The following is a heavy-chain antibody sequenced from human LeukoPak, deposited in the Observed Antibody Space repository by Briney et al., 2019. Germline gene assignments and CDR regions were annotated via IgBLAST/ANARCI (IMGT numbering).Heavy chain of an antibody. Sequence: ASVKVSCKASGYTFTSYAMHWVRQAPGQRLEWMGWINAGNGNTKYSQKFQGRVTITRDTSASTAYMELSSLRSEDTAVYYCARVGNKYDYVWGSFDYWGQGTLVTVSS. V-gene: IGHV1-3*01. CDR2: INAGNGNT. D-gene: IGHD3-16*01. J-gene: IGHJ4*02. CDR3: ARVGNKYDYVWGSFDY. CDR1: GYTFTSYA.